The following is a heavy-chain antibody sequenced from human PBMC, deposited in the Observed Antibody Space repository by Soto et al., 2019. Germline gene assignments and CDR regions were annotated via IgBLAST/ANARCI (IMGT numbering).Heavy chain of an antibody. Sequence: ASVKVSCKASGGTFSSYAISWVRQAPGQGLEWMGGIIPIFGTANYAQKFQGRVTITADESTSTAYMELSSLRSEDTAVYYCAGGEELGPYFDYWGQGTLVTVSS. CDR3: AGGEELGPYFDY. CDR2: IIPIFGTA. CDR1: GGTFSSYA. J-gene: IGHJ4*02. D-gene: IGHD3-16*01. V-gene: IGHV1-69*13.